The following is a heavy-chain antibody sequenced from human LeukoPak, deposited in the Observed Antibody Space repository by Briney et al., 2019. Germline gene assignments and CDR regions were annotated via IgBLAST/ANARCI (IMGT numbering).Heavy chain of an antibody. J-gene: IGHJ4*02. D-gene: IGHD7-27*01. CDR1: GFNFDQYA. V-gene: IGHV3-9*01. CDR2: ITWNSGTI. CDR3: VRSVGSDWGHFDF. Sequence: GGSLRLSCVASGFNFDQYAMFWVRQAPGKGLEWVTGITWNSGTIAYADSEKGRFTISRDNAKSSLYLQMNSLRTEDTALYYCVRSVGSDWGHFDFRGQGTLVSVSS.